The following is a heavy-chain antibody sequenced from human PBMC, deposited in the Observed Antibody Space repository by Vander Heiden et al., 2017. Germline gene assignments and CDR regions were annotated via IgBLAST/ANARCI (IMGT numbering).Heavy chain of an antibody. CDR3: ARPRSGSYDLLDY. CDR1: GFPFSGYS. D-gene: IGHD1-26*01. Sequence: EVQLVESGGGLVKPGGSLRLSCPASGFPFSGYSMNWVRQAPGKGLEWVSSISSSSSYIYYADSVKVRFTISRDNAKNSLYLQMNSLRAEDTAVYYCARPRSGSYDLLDYWGQGTLVTVSS. J-gene: IGHJ4*02. V-gene: IGHV3-21*01. CDR2: ISSSSSYI.